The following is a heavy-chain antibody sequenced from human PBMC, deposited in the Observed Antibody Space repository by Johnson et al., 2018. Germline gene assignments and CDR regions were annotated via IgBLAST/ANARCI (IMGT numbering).Heavy chain of an antibody. V-gene: IGHV3-7*01. CDR3: ASTYGDYYMDV. Sequence: VQLVQSGGGLVQPGGSLRLSCAASGFTFSSHWMSWVRQAPGKGLEWVANIKQDGSEKYSVDSVKGRFTISRDNAKNSRDLQMNSLRAEDTAVYYCASTYGDYYMDVWGKGTTVTVSS. CDR1: GFTFSSHW. D-gene: IGHD4-17*01. J-gene: IGHJ6*03. CDR2: IKQDGSEK.